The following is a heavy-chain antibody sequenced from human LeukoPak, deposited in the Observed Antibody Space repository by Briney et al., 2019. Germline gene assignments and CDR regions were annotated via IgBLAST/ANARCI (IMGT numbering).Heavy chain of an antibody. Sequence: PSETLSLTCIVSGASISSHYWSWLRQPPGKRLEWIGYVHHDGTTNQNPSLKSRVAMSIDTSRSQMSLKLYSMTAADTAMYYCARGSTRADDYWGQGILVTVS. CDR1: GASISSHY. CDR2: VHHDGTT. J-gene: IGHJ4*02. D-gene: IGHD2/OR15-2a*01. V-gene: IGHV4-59*11. CDR3: ARGSTRADDY.